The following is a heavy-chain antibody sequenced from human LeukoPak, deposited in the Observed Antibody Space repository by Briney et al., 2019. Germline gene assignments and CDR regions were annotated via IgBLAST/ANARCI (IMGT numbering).Heavy chain of an antibody. D-gene: IGHD3-22*01. CDR1: GFTFSSYA. CDR2: ICGSGGST. Sequence: GGSLRLSCAASGFTFSSYAMGWVRQAPGKGLEWVSAICGSGGSTYYADSVKGRFTISRDNSKNTLYLQMNSLRAEDTAVYYCAHADYYYDSSGPADFDYWGQGTLVTVSS. V-gene: IGHV3-23*01. J-gene: IGHJ4*02. CDR3: AHADYYYDSSGPADFDY.